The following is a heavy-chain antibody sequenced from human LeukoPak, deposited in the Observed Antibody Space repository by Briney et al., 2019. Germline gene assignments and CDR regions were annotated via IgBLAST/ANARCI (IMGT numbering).Heavy chain of an antibody. CDR1: GLTFSSYE. CDR3: AREKGAAAGYFDN. Sequence: GGSLRLSCAASGLTFSSYEMNWARQAPGKGLEWVSYISSSGSTVYYADSVKGRFTISRDNAKNSLFLQMNSLRAEDTAVYYCAREKGAAAGYFDNWGQGTLVTVPS. D-gene: IGHD6-13*01. CDR2: ISSSGSTV. J-gene: IGHJ4*02. V-gene: IGHV3-48*03.